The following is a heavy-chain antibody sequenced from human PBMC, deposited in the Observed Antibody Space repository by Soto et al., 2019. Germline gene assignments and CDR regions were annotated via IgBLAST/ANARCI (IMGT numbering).Heavy chain of an antibody. J-gene: IGHJ4*02. V-gene: IGHV3-33*01. CDR2: IWYDGSNE. CDR1: GFTFSSYG. Sequence: QVQLVESGGGVVQPGRSLRLSCAASGFTFSSYGMQWVRQAPGKGLEWVAVIWYDGSNEYYAESMRGRFTSSRDNSKNTLYLQMKNLRAEDTAVYYCGRGRASDSGAYYLDYWVQGTLVTVSS. D-gene: IGHD4-17*01. CDR3: GRGRASDSGAYYLDY.